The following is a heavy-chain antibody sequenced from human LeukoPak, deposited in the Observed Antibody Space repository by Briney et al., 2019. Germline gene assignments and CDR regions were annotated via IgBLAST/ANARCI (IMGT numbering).Heavy chain of an antibody. V-gene: IGHV1-69*05. Sequence: VAPVKVSCKASGGTFSSYAISWVRQAPGQGLEWMGRIIPIFGTANYAQKFQGRVTITTDESTSTAYMELSSLRSEDTAVYYCATRRYCTNGVCPDYWGQGTLVTVSS. J-gene: IGHJ4*02. CDR3: ATRRYCTNGVCPDY. CDR1: GGTFSSYA. CDR2: IIPIFGTA. D-gene: IGHD2-8*01.